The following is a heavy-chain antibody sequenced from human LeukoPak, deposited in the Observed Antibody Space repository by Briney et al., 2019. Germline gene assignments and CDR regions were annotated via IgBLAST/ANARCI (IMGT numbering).Heavy chain of an antibody. V-gene: IGHV4-59*12. CDR3: ASAPRAYCSTTGSCFQDY. J-gene: IGHJ4*02. CDR2: IYYSGST. D-gene: IGHD2-2*01. Sequence: PSETLSLTCTVSGGSISSYYWSWIRQPPGKGLEWIGDIYYSGSTNYNPSLKSRVTISVDTSKNQFSLKLSSVTAADTAVYYCASAPRAYCSTTGSCFQDYWGQGTLVTVSS. CDR1: GGSISSYY.